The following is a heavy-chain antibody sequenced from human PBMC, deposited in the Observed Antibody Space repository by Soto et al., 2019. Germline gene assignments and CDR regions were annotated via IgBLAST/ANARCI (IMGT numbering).Heavy chain of an antibody. CDR1: GFSLSNARMG. CDR2: IFSNDEK. CDR3: ARISDIVVVPAAARQDWFDP. Sequence: GSGPTLVNPTETLTLTCTGSGFSLSNARMGVSWIRQPPGKALEWLAHIFSNDEKSYSTSLKSRLTISKDASKSQVVLTMTNMDPVDTATYYCARISDIVVVPAAARQDWFDPWGQGTLVTVSS. J-gene: IGHJ5*02. D-gene: IGHD2-2*01. V-gene: IGHV2-26*01.